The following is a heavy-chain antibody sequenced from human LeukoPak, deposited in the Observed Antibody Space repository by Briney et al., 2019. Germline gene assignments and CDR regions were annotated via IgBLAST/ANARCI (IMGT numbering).Heavy chain of an antibody. CDR3: VRGCTYCNWKTWFDP. CDR2: VGTLRDT. D-gene: IGHD2/OR15-2a*01. V-gene: IGHV3-13*01. CDR1: GFNFNIYD. Sequence: GGSLRLSCATSGFNFNIYDMPWVRQPARKGLEWVSAVGTLRDTFYADSVKGRFTMSRENAKASVYLQMDSLTADDTAVYYCVRGCTYCNWKTWFDPWGQGTLVTVSS. J-gene: IGHJ5*02.